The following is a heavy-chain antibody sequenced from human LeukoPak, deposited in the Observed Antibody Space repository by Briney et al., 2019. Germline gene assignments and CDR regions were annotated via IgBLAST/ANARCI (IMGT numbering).Heavy chain of an antibody. CDR2: IGGLGSST. J-gene: IGHJ4*02. CDR1: GFTFSSHA. Sequence: GGSLRLSCAASGFTFSSHAMAWVRQAPGKGLEWVSAIGGLGSSTYYGDSVKGRFTISRDNSKNTVYLQMDNLRVEDTAVYYCARDPGVVAFHYFDFWGQGTLIPVSS. CDR3: ARDPGVVAFHYFDF. V-gene: IGHV3-23*01. D-gene: IGHD3-3*01.